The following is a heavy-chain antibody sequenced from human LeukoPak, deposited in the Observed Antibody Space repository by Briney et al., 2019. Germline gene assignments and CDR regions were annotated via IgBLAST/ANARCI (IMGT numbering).Heavy chain of an antibody. CDR2: IYYSGST. CDR1: GGSISSSSYY. D-gene: IGHD3-22*01. CDR3: ARVALYDTSAHNYFDY. J-gene: IGHJ4*02. V-gene: IGHV4-39*07. Sequence: SETLSLTCTVSGGSISSSSYYWGWIRQPPGKGLEWIGSIYYSGSTYYNPSLKSRVTISLDKSKNQFSLKLSSVTAADTAMYYCARVALYDTSAHNYFDYWGQGTLVTVSS.